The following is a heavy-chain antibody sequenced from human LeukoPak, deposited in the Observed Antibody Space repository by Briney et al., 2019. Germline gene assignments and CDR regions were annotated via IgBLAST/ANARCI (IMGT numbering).Heavy chain of an antibody. CDR2: IYYSGST. V-gene: IGHV4-39*07. CDR3: ARGPSWNYAYAFDI. D-gene: IGHD1-7*01. Sequence: SETLSLTCTVSGGSISSSSYYWGWIRQPPGKGLEWIGSIYYSGSTYYNPSLKSRVTISVDTSKNQFSLKLSSVTAADTAVYYCARGPSWNYAYAFDIWGQGTMVTVSS. CDR1: GGSISSSSYY. J-gene: IGHJ3*02.